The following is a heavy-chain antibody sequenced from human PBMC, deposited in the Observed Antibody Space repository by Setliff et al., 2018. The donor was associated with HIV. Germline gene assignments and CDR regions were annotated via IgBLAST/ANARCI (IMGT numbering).Heavy chain of an antibody. D-gene: IGHD6-19*01. V-gene: IGHV3-30*04. CDR3: AREAGSSGWEGYFDY. CDR1: GFSFSDSV. J-gene: IGHJ4*02. CDR2: ISFDGSGE. Sequence: PGGSLRLSCAGSGFSFSDSVMHWVRQAPGKGLEWVAVISFDGSGETYADSMKGRITISRDNSKNTLYLQMTSLRVEDTAVYYCAREAGSSGWEGYFDYWGQGTLVTVSS.